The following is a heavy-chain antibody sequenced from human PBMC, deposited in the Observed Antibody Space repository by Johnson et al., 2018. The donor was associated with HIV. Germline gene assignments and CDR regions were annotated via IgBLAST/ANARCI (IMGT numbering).Heavy chain of an antibody. D-gene: IGHD5-18*01. Sequence: VQLVESGGGLVQPGRSLRLSCAASGFTFDDYAMHWVRQAPGKGLEWVSGFSWNSGSIGYADSVKGRFTISRDNSRNTLYVHMNSLRAEDTAVYYCARGKAGIQRWDDAFDIWGQGTMVTVSS. V-gene: IGHV3-9*01. CDR1: GFTFDDYA. CDR3: ARGKAGIQRWDDAFDI. CDR2: FSWNSGSI. J-gene: IGHJ3*02.